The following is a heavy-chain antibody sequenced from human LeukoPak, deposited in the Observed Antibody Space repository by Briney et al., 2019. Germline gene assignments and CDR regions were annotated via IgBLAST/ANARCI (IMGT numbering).Heavy chain of an antibody. D-gene: IGHD6-19*01. CDR2: IKPDGNER. V-gene: IGHV3-7*02. CDR3: ARRQWTAFDV. CDR1: GVQFYMYW. J-gene: IGHJ3*01. Sequence: GGAPRLSCAAPGVQFYMYWVRWGRPAPREGGQWVANIKPDGNERYYVDYVKGRFTISRDNARSSLYLQMNSLRVEDTAIYYCARRQWTAFDVWGQGTMVTVSS.